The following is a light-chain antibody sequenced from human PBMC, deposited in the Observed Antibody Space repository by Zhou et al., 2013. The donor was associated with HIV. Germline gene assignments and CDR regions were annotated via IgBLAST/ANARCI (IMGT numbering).Light chain of an antibody. CDR1: QGISSY. Sequence: IQLTQSPSFLSASVGDRVTITCRASQGISSYLAWYQQKPGKAPKLLIYAASSLQSGVPSRFSGSGSGTDFSLTISSLQPEDFATYYCQQAISFPRTFGPGTKVDIK. CDR2: AAS. CDR3: QQAISFPRT. V-gene: IGKV1-9*01. J-gene: IGKJ3*01.